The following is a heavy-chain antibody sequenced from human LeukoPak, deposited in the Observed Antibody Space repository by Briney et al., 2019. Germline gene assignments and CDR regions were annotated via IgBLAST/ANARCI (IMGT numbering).Heavy chain of an antibody. Sequence: ASVKVSCKASGASFSNYYIHWVRQAPGQGLEWVGLIYPGGGWTNYAQKFQGRVTMTTDTSTSTVYMELRSLRSEDTAVYYCARDMPHNCFDPWGQGTLVTVSP. CDR3: ARDMPHNCFDP. D-gene: IGHD2-2*01. V-gene: IGHV1-46*01. CDR1: GASFSNYY. J-gene: IGHJ5*02. CDR2: IYPGGGWT.